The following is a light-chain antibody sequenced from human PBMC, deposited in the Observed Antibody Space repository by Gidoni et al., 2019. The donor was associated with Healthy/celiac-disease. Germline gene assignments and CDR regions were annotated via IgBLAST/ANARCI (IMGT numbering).Light chain of an antibody. Sequence: NQMTQSPSSLSASVGDRVTITCQASQDISNYLNWYQQKPGKAPKLLIYDASNLETGVPSRFSGSGSGTDFTFTISSLQPEDIATYYCQQYDNLFTFGPGTKVDIK. J-gene: IGKJ3*01. CDR3: QQYDNLFT. CDR2: DAS. CDR1: QDISNY. V-gene: IGKV1-33*01.